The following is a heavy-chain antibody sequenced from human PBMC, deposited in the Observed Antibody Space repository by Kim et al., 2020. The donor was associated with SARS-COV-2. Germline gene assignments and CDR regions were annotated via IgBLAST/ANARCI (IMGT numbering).Heavy chain of an antibody. Sequence: SETLSLTFAVYGGSFSGYYWSWIRQPLVKGLEWIGEINHSGITNYNPSLKSRVTLSVDTSKNQFSLKLSSVTAADTAVYYCARFRGAALYFYYYFGMDVWGQGTTVTVSS. J-gene: IGHJ6*02. D-gene: IGHD3-10*01. CDR1: GGSFSGYY. CDR2: INHSGIT. CDR3: ARFRGAALYFYYYFGMDV. V-gene: IGHV4-34*01.